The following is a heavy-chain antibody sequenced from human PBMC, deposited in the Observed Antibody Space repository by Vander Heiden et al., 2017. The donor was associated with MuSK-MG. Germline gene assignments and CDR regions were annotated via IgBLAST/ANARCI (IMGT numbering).Heavy chain of an antibody. CDR2: IIPIFGTA. Sequence: QVQLVQSGAEVKKPGSSLKVSCKAYGDTFSSYAICGGRQAPGQGLEWMGGIIPIFGTANYAQKFQCRVTMTADESSSTAYMELSSLRSEDTAVYYCATRRYYYGSGSYYIDYWGQGTLVTVSS. D-gene: IGHD3-10*01. CDR1: GDTFSSYA. CDR3: ATRRYYYGSGSYYIDY. V-gene: IGHV1-69*01. J-gene: IGHJ4*02.